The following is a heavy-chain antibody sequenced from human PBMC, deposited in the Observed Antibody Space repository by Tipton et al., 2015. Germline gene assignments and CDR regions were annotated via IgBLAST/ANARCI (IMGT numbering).Heavy chain of an antibody. Sequence: QSGAEVKKPGASVKVSCKASGYTFTSFDISWVRQATGQGLEWMGWMNPSSGDTRYAKNFQGRVTMTRNTSISTAYMELSSLGSEDTAVYYCARRQKDTSSWFPNYYYYGLDVWGQGTTVTVSS. CDR1: GYTFTSFD. J-gene: IGHJ6*02. V-gene: IGHV1-8*01. CDR3: ARRQKDTSSWFPNYYYYGLDV. D-gene: IGHD6-13*01. CDR2: MNPSSGDT.